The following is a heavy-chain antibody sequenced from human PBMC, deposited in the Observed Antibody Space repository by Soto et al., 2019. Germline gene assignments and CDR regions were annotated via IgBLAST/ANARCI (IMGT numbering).Heavy chain of an antibody. Sequence: SLRPASPALGFILSKAWVSWDRQAPGRGLEWVGRIKSKTEGRTTDYAAHVKGRFTISRDDSKNTLYLKINSLKTEDTAVYYCTNSLTYYYDSSGYYRRITCYYWGQGTLVTVSS. CDR2: IKSKTEGRTT. J-gene: IGHJ4*02. CDR1: GFILSKAW. D-gene: IGHD3-22*01. CDR3: TNSLTYYYDSSGYYRRITCYY. V-gene: IGHV3-15*01.